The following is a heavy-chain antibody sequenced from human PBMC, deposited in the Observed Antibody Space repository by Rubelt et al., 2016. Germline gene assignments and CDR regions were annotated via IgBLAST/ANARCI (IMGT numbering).Heavy chain of an antibody. J-gene: IGHJ6*02. V-gene: IGHV4-34*01. CDR3: ARGRMGFHYYYYGMDV. CDR1: GGSFSGYY. CDR2: INHSGST. D-gene: IGHD1-26*01. Sequence: QVQLQQWGAGLLKPSETLSLTCAVYGGSFSGYYWSWIRQPPGKGLEWIGEINHSGSTNYNPSLKSLVTISVDTSKNQFSLKLSSVTAADTAVYYCARGRMGFHYYYYGMDVWGQGTTVTVSS.